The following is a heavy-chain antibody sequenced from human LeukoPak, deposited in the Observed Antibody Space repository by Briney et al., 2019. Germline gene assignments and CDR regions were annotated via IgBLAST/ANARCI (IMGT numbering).Heavy chain of an antibody. CDR1: GYTFTSYY. V-gene: IGHV1-46*01. J-gene: IGHJ4*02. CDR2: IHPSGGST. CDR3: ARMGMDPDRVTNFFDY. D-gene: IGHD5-18*01. Sequence: ASVKVSCKTSGYTFTSYYLPWVRQAPGQGLQWMGVIHPSGGSTSLGQNFQGRVTMTRDTSTSTVYMELSSLRSEDTAVYYCARMGMDPDRVTNFFDYWGQGSLLTVCS.